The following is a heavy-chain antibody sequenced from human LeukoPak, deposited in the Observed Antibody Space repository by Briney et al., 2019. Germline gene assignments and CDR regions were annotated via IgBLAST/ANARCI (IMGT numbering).Heavy chain of an antibody. J-gene: IGHJ6*02. CDR2: INHSGST. CDR3: ARVLRYSSSKVYYYGMDV. CDR1: GGSFSGYY. V-gene: IGHV4-34*01. D-gene: IGHD6-13*01. Sequence: SETLSLTCAVYGGSFSGYYWSWIRQPPGKGLEWIGEINHSGSTNYNPSLKSRVTISVDTSKNQFSLKLSSVTAADTAVYYCARVLRYSSSKVYYYGMDVWGQGTTVTVSS.